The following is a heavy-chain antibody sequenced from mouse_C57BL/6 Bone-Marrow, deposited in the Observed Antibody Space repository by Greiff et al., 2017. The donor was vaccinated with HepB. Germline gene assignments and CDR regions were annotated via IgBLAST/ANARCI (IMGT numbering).Heavy chain of an antibody. V-gene: IGHV1-81*01. CDR3: ARLLLRDY. Sequence: VQVVESGAELARPGASVKLSCKASGYTFTSYGISWVKQRTGQGLEWIGEIYPRSGNTYYNEKFKGKATLTADKSSSTAYMELRSLTSEDSAVYFCARLLLRDYWGQGTTLTVSS. CDR2: IYPRSGNT. D-gene: IGHD1-1*01. CDR1: GYTFTSYG. J-gene: IGHJ2*01.